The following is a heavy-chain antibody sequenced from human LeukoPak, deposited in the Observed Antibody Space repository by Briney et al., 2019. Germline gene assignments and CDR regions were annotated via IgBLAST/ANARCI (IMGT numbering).Heavy chain of an antibody. V-gene: IGHV1-18*01. CDR2: ISAYNGNT. Sequence: ASVKVSCRASGYTFTSYGISWVRQAPGQGLEWMGWISAYNGNTNYAQKLQGRVTMTTDTSTSTAYVELRSLRSDDTAVYYCARERRTTPGYYYYGMDVWGQGTTVTVSS. CDR3: ARERRTTPGYYYYGMDV. D-gene: IGHD1-1*01. CDR1: GYTFTSYG. J-gene: IGHJ6*02.